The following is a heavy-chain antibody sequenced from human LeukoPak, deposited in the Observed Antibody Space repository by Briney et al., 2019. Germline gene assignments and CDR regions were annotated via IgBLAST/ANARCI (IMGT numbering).Heavy chain of an antibody. CDR3: ARVPSMTTVTRYYYYGMDV. D-gene: IGHD4-17*01. J-gene: IGHJ6*04. V-gene: IGHV3-11*06. CDR2: ISSSSSYT. CDR1: GFTFSDYY. Sequence: GGSLRLSCAASGFTFSDYYMSWIRQAPRKGLEWVSYISSSSSYTNYADSVKGRFTISRDNAKNSLYLQMNSLRAEDTAVYYCARVPSMTTVTRYYYYGMDVWGKGTTVTVSS.